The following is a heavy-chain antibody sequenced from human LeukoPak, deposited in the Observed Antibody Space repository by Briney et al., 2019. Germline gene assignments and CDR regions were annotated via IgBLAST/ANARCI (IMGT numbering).Heavy chain of an antibody. J-gene: IGHJ4*02. Sequence: SETLSLTCTVSGASLSSSRYYWGWIRQPPGKGLEWIGYIYYSGSTNYNPSLKSRVTISVHTSKNQFSLKLSSVTAADTAVYYCARQSGYSYGPLHYWGQGTLVTVSS. CDR3: ARQSGYSYGPLHY. D-gene: IGHD5-18*01. V-gene: IGHV4-61*05. CDR2: IYYSGST. CDR1: GASLSSSRYY.